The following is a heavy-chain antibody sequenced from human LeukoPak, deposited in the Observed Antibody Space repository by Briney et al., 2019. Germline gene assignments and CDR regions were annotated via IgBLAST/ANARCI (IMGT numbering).Heavy chain of an antibody. CDR3: ARRIVVVVAARWFDS. CDR2: IYYSGST. V-gene: IGHV4-39*01. J-gene: IGHJ5*01. CDR1: GGSISSSSYY. D-gene: IGHD2-15*01. Sequence: SETLSLTCTVSGGSISSSSYYWGWIRQPPGKGLEWFGSIYYSGSTYYNPSLKSRVTISADTSKNQFSLKLSSVTAADTAVYSCARRIVVVVAARWFDSWGQGTLVTVSS.